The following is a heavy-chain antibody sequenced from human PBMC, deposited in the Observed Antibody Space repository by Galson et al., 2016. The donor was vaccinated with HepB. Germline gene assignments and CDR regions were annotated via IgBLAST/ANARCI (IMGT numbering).Heavy chain of an antibody. V-gene: IGHV3-33*01. CDR2: IWYDGSND. Sequence: RLSCAASGFTFSTHGMHWVRQGPGKGLEWVAVIWYDGSNDYYADSVRGRFTISRDNSKNTLFLHMNSLRVEDTAIYYCARDLGSSGRDACDIWGQGTMVTVSS. J-gene: IGHJ3*02. D-gene: IGHD6-19*01. CDR3: ARDLGSSGRDACDI. CDR1: GFTFSTHG.